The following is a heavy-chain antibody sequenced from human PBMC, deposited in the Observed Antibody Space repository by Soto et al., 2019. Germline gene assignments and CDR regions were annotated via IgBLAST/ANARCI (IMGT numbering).Heavy chain of an antibody. V-gene: IGHV4-39*01. Sequence: QLQLQGSGPGLVKPSETLSLTCTVSGGSIGDALYFWGWIRQPPGKGLEWIASIYYRRNTYYNPSLTSRVTISLDTSKNQFSLNLSSVTAADTALYYCARVHQQYIWFDPWGQGTLVTVSS. CDR2: IYYRRNT. D-gene: IGHD2-2*01. CDR1: GGSIGDALYF. J-gene: IGHJ5*02. CDR3: ARVHQQYIWFDP.